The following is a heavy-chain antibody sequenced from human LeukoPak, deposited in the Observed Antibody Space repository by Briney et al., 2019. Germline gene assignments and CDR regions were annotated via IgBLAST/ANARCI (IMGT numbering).Heavy chain of an antibody. J-gene: IGHJ4*02. CDR1: GYTFTGYY. CDR3: ARTPIAPSANLDY. D-gene: IGHD6-13*01. V-gene: IGHV1-2*02. Sequence: ASVKVSCKASGYTFTGYYMHWVRQAPGQGLEWMGWINPNSGGTNYAQKFQGRVTMTRDTSISTACMELSRLRSDDTAVYYCARTPIAPSANLDYWGQGTLVTVPS. CDR2: INPNSGGT.